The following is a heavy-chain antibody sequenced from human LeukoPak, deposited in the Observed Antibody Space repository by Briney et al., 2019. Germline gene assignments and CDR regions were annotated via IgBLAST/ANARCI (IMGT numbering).Heavy chain of an antibody. J-gene: IGHJ4*02. D-gene: IGHD3-10*01. CDR3: AREYGSGSYSLTSDY. V-gene: IGHV3-7*01. CDR2: IKQDGSEK. Sequence: GGSLRLSCAASGFTFSSYWMSWVRRAPGKGLEWVANIKQDGSEKYYVDSVKGRFTISRDNAKNSLYLQMNSLRAEDTAVYYCAREYGSGSYSLTSDYWGQGTLVTVSS. CDR1: GFTFSSYW.